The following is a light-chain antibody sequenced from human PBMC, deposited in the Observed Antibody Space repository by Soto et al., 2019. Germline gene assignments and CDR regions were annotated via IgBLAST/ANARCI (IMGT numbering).Light chain of an antibody. J-gene: IGLJ2*01. CDR3: ASYTSTSSVV. CDR1: SSDVGGYNY. CDR2: GVS. V-gene: IGLV2-14*01. Sequence: QSALTQPASVSGSPGQSITISCTGTSSDVGGYNYVSWYQQHAGKVPKLMIFGVSTRPSGVSSRFSGSKSGNTASLTISGLQVEDEAHYYCASYTSTSSVVFGGGTQLTVL.